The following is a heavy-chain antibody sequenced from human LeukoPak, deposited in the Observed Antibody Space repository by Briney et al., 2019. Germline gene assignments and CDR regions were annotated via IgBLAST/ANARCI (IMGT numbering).Heavy chain of an antibody. CDR3: AREAREGHVFDI. CDR2: IHYSGST. D-gene: IGHD5-24*01. Sequence: SETLSLTCIVSGGSISSYYWSWIRQPPGKGLEWIGYIHYSGSTNYNPSLKSRVTISVDTSKNQFSLKLRSVTAADTAVYYCAREAREGHVFDIWGQGTMVTVSS. J-gene: IGHJ3*02. V-gene: IGHV4-59*01. CDR1: GGSISSYY.